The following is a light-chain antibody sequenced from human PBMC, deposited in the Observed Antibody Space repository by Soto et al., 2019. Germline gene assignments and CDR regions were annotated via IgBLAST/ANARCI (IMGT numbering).Light chain of an antibody. J-gene: IGLJ3*02. Sequence: QAVVTQPPSASGTPGQRGTISCSGSSSNIGSNTVNWYQQLPGTAPKLLIYSNNQRPSGVPDRFSGSKSGTSASLAISGLQSEDEADYYCAAWDDSLNAVFGGGTKLTVL. V-gene: IGLV1-44*01. CDR1: SSNIGSNT. CDR2: SNN. CDR3: AAWDDSLNAV.